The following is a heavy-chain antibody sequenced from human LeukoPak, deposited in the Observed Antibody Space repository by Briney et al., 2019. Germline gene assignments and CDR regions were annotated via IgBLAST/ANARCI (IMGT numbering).Heavy chain of an antibody. CDR1: GGSIGDTTYS. CDR2: LYYSGST. V-gene: IGHV4-39*07. CDR3: TRGGTRPTDYFDY. D-gene: IGHD6-6*01. Sequence: SETLSLTCTVSGGSIGDTTYSWGWTRQPPGKGLEWIGSLYYSGSTYYNPSLESRVIITVHMSKNQFSLTLTSVTAADTAVYYCTRGGTRPTDYFDYWGQGTLVTGSS. J-gene: IGHJ4*02.